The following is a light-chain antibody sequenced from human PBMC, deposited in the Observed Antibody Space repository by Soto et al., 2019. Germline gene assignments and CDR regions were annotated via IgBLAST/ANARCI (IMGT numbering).Light chain of an antibody. CDR2: LNNDGSH. V-gene: IGLV4-69*01. J-gene: IGLJ2*01. Sequence: QLVLTQSPSASASLGDSVKLTCTLSSGHSSYAIAWHQKQPGKGPRYLMDLNNDGSHTKGDGIPDRFSGSSSGADRYLIISSLQSEDGADYYCQAWGTGFQFFGGGTKLTVL. CDR1: SGHSSYA. CDR3: QAWGTGFQF.